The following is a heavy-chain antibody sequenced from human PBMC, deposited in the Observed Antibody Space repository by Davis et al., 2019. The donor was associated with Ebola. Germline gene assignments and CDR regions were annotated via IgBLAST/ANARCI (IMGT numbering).Heavy chain of an antibody. CDR2: IDPSDSYT. Sequence: GESLKISCKGSGYSFTSYWIGWVRQMPGKGLEWMGRIDPSDSYTNYSPSFQGHVTISADKSISTAYLQWSSLKASDTAMYYCARRGTFGDYEDYWGQGTLVTVSS. V-gene: IGHV5-10-1*01. CDR1: GYSFTSYW. J-gene: IGHJ4*02. D-gene: IGHD4-17*01. CDR3: ARRGTFGDYEDY.